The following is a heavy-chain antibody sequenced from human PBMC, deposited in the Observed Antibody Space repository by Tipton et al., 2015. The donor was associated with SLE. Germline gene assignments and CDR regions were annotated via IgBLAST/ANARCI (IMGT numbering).Heavy chain of an antibody. CDR3: ARERYCSGASCYAPDY. V-gene: IGHV4-59*01. D-gene: IGHD2-2*01. CDR1: GGSISNYY. CDR2: ILYSGST. Sequence: TLSLTCTVSGGSISNYYWNWIRQPPGKGLEWIGYILYSGSTNYNPSLKSRVTISVDTSKNQFSLKLKSVTAADSAVYHCARERYCSGASCYAPDYWGQGTLVTVSS. J-gene: IGHJ4*02.